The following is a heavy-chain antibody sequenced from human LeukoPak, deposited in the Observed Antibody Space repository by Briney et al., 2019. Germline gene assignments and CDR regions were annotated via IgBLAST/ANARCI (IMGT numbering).Heavy chain of an antibody. J-gene: IGHJ4*02. CDR3: ATLTGPTDY. V-gene: IGHV3-33*08. CDR1: GFTFSSYA. CDR2: IWYDGSNK. D-gene: IGHD4/OR15-4a*01. Sequence: GGSLRLSCAASGFTFSSYAMHWVRQAPGKGLEWVAVIWYDGSNKYYADSVKGRFTISRDNSKNTLYLQMNSLRAEDTAVYYCATLTGPTDYWGQGTLVTVSS.